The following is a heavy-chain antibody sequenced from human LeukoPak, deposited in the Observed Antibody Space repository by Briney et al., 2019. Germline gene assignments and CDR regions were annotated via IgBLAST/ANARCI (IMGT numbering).Heavy chain of an antibody. V-gene: IGHV3-48*01. CDR1: GFTFSSYS. Sequence: GGSLRLSCAASGFTFSSYSMNWVRQAPGKGLEWVSYISSSSSTIYYADSVKGRFTISGDNAKNSLYLQMNSLRAEDTAVYYCARVGVVTATTRYFDYWGQGTLVTVSS. D-gene: IGHD2-21*02. CDR3: ARVGVVTATTRYFDY. J-gene: IGHJ4*02. CDR2: ISSSSSTI.